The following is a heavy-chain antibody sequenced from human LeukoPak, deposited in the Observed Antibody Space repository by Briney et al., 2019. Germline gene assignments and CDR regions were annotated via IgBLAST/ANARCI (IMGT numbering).Heavy chain of an antibody. CDR1: GYTFTSYG. D-gene: IGHD5-18*01. J-gene: IGHJ5*02. CDR2: ISAYNGNT. CDR3: ARDGYSYGNVDR. V-gene: IGHV1-18*01. Sequence: ASVKVSCKASGYTFTSYGISWVRQAPGQGLEWMGWISAYNGNTNYAQKLQGRVTMTTDTSTSTAYMELSSLRSEDTAVYYCARDGYSYGNVDRWGQGTLVTVSS.